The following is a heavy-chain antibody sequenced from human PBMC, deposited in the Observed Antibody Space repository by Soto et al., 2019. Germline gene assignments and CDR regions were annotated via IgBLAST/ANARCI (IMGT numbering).Heavy chain of an antibody. V-gene: IGHV4-39*01. CDR2: IYYSGYT. CDR1: GGSISSSSYY. Sequence: SETLSLTCTVSGGSISSSSYYWGWIRQPPGKGLEWIGSIYYSGYTYYNPSLKSRVTISVDTSKNQFSLKLSSVTAADTAVYYCARRCSSTSCYYNWFDPWGQGTLVTVS. D-gene: IGHD2-2*01. CDR3: ARRCSSTSCYYNWFDP. J-gene: IGHJ5*02.